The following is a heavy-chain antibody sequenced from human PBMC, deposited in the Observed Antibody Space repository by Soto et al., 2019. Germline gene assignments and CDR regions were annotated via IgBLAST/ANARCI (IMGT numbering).Heavy chain of an antibody. J-gene: IGHJ6*03. CDR1: GYTFTSYA. CDR2: INAGNGNT. V-gene: IGHV1-3*01. Sequence: QVQLVQSGAEVKKPGASVKVSCKASGYTFTSYAMHWVRQAPGQRLEWMGWINAGNGNTKYSQKFQGRVTITRDTTSGTAYMELSSLRSEDTTVDYWARVGPLPEYYYYYMDVWGKGTTVTVSS. D-gene: IGHD1-26*01. CDR3: ARVGPLPEYYYYYMDV.